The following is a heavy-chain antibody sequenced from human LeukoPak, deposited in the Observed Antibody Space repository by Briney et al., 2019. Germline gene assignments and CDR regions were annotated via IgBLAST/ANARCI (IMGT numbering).Heavy chain of an antibody. CDR2: INPNSGGT. D-gene: IGHD1-1*01. J-gene: IGHJ4*02. Sequence: ASVKVSCTASGYTFSDYYMHWVRQAPGQGLEWMGWINPNSGGTNYAQKFQGRVTMTRDTSISTAYMELSRLRSDDTAVYYCARIKALEGDFDYWGQGTPVTVSS. V-gene: IGHV1-2*02. CDR1: GYTFSDYY. CDR3: ARIKALEGDFDY.